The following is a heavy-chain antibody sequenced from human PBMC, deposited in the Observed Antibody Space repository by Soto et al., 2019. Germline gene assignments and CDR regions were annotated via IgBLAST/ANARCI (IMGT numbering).Heavy chain of an antibody. D-gene: IGHD1-26*01. CDR1: GFTFISYS. J-gene: IGHJ4*02. V-gene: IGHV3-48*02. CDR2: ITSSSGNI. Sequence: EVQLVESGGGLVQPGGSLRLSCAASGFTFISYSRNWVRQAPWKVLEWVSYITSSSGNIDYADSVRGRFTISRDNAKNSLYLQMNRLRDEDTAVYYCARDRAGATYFDYWGQGTLVTVSS. CDR3: ARDRAGATYFDY.